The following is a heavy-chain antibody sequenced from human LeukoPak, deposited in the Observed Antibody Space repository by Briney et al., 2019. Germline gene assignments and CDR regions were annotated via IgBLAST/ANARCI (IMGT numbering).Heavy chain of an antibody. CDR2: ISAYNGNT. V-gene: IGHV1-18*01. CDR3: ARVEELGSSGWYWYYYYGMDV. Sequence: GASVKVSCKASGYTFTSYGISWVRQAPGQGLEWMGWISAYNGNTNHAQKLQGRVTMTTDTSTSTAYMELRSLRSDDTAVYYCARVEELGSSGWYWYYYYGMDVWGQGTTVTVSS. D-gene: IGHD6-19*01. CDR1: GYTFTSYG. J-gene: IGHJ6*02.